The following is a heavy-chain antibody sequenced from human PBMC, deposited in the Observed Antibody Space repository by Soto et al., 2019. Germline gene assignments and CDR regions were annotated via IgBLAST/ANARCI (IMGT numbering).Heavy chain of an antibody. V-gene: IGHV4-4*07. J-gene: IGHJ5*02. CDR1: GTSISGYY. D-gene: IGHD3-16*01. Sequence: QVQLEESGPGLLKPSETLSLTCNVSGTSISGYYWSWIRQSAGKGLEWIGRIYATGTTNYSPSLKSRITVSVDTSKRQLSLKLTSVTAADTGIYYCVRDGSKSLRDWFDPWGRGISVTVSS. CDR3: VRDGSKSLRDWFDP. CDR2: IYATGTT.